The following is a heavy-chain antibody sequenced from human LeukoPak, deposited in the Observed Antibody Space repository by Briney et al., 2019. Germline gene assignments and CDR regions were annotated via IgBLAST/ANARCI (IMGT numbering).Heavy chain of an antibody. CDR3: ARAPGIAAAGTHFDF. J-gene: IGHJ4*02. CDR1: GGSLSGYY. D-gene: IGHD6-13*01. CDR2: INHSGST. V-gene: IGHV4-34*01. Sequence: PSETLSLTCAVYGGSLSGYYWSWIRQPPGKGLEWIGEINHSGSTNYNPSLKSRVTISVDTSKNQFSLKLSSVTAGDTAVYYCARAPGIAAAGTHFDFWGQGTLVTVSS.